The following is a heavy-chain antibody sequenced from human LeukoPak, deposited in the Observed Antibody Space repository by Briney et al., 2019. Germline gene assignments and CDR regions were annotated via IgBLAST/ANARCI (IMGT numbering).Heavy chain of an antibody. V-gene: IGHV3-53*01. CDR1: GFTVSSNY. CDR3: ARADYYDSSGYNDY. CDR2: IYSGGNT. J-gene: IGHJ4*02. Sequence: GGSLRLSCAASGFTVSSNYMSWVRQAPGKGLEWVSVIYSGGNTFYAASVKGRFTVCRDNSKNTLYLQMTSLRAEDTAVYYCARADYYDSSGYNDYWGQGTLVTVSS. D-gene: IGHD3-22*01.